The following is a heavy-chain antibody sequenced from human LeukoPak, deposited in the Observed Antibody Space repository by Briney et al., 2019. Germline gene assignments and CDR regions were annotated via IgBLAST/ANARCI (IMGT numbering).Heavy chain of an antibody. CDR2: IYYSGST. V-gene: IGHV4-59*01. Sequence: SETLSLTCTVSAGSINNYYWSWIRQPPGKGLEWIGYIYYSGSTNYNPSLKSRGTISVDTSKKQVSLNLSSVTAADKAVYYCARVAARYVGMDVWGQGTTVTVSS. J-gene: IGHJ6*02. D-gene: IGHD6-6*01. CDR1: AGSINNYY. CDR3: ARVAARYVGMDV.